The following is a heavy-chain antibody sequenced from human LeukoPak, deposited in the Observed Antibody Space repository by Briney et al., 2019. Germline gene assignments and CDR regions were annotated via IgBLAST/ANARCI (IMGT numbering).Heavy chain of an antibody. V-gene: IGHV3-30-3*01. CDR3: ARGGGYSGYDSYFDY. CDR2: ISYDGSNK. J-gene: IGHJ4*02. Sequence: PGGSLRLSCAASGFTFSSYAMHWVRQAPGKGLEWVAVISYDGSNKYYADSVKGRFTISRDNSKNTLYLQMNSLRAEDTAVYYCARGGGYSGYDSYFDYWGQGTLVTVSS. CDR1: GFTFSSYA. D-gene: IGHD5-12*01.